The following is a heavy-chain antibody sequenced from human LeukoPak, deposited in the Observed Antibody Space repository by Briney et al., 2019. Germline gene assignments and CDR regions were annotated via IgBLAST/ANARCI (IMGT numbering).Heavy chain of an antibody. D-gene: IGHD4-17*01. CDR2: ISAYNGNT. J-gene: IGHJ4*02. V-gene: IGHV1-18*01. Sequence: GASVKVSCKASGYTFTTYGISWGRQAPGQGLEWMGWISAYNGNTNYAQKLQGRVTMTTDTSTSTAYRELRSLRSDDTAVYYCARDPNDYGDYYPGFRGQGTLVTVSP. CDR3: ARDPNDYGDYYPGF. CDR1: GYTFTTYG.